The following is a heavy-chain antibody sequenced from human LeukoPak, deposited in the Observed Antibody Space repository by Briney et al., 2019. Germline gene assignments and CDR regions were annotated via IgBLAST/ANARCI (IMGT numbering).Heavy chain of an antibody. CDR2: ISGSGGST. D-gene: IGHD3-22*01. J-gene: IGHJ4*02. CDR1: GFTFSSYA. Sequence: GGSLRLSCAASGFTFSSYAMSWVRQAPGKGLEWVSAISGSGGSTYYADSVKGRFTISRDNSKNTLYLQMNSLRAEDTAVYYRAKGGITMIVVVKGPYYFDYWGQGTLVTVSS. V-gene: IGHV3-23*01. CDR3: AKGGITMIVVVKGPYYFDY.